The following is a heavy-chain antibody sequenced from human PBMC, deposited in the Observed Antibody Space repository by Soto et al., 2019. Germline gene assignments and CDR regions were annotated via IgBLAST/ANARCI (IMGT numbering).Heavy chain of an antibody. J-gene: IGHJ4*02. D-gene: IGHD6-19*01. CDR1: GDSIYSRTYH. CDR3: AKDRGVFAGGWEYFDY. Sequence: SETLSLTSYVSGDSIYSRTYHWGWIRQPPGKGLVWVANIFESGSTYDNPSLKGRVTIPMDTSRNEFSLKLSSVTAEDTAFYYCAKDRGVFAGGWEYFDYWGQGALVTVS. CDR2: IFESGST. V-gene: IGHV4-39*07.